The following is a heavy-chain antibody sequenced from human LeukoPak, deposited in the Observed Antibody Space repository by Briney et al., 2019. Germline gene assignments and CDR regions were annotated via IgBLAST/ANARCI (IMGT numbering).Heavy chain of an antibody. Sequence: ASVKVSCKASGYTFTSYYMHWVRQAPGQGLEWMGIINPSGGSTSYAQKFQGRVTTTRDTSTSTVYMELSSLRSEDTAVYYCARALGIYCSSTSCHDYWGQGTLVTVSS. J-gene: IGHJ4*02. CDR1: GYTFTSYY. V-gene: IGHV1-46*01. D-gene: IGHD2-2*01. CDR2: INPSGGST. CDR3: ARALGIYCSSTSCHDY.